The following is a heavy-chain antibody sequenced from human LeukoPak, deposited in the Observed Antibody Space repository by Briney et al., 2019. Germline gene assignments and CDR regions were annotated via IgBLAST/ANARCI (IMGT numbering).Heavy chain of an antibody. Sequence: GEPLKISCKCSGYIFTSYWISWVRQMPGKVPEWMGSIDPTDSYTNYSPSFQGHVTISADKSISTAYLQWSSLKASDTAMYYCARQAPGSGWYDYWGQGTLVTVSS. J-gene: IGHJ4*02. V-gene: IGHV5-10-1*01. CDR2: IDPTDSYT. CDR3: ARQAPGSGWYDY. CDR1: GYIFTSYW. D-gene: IGHD6-19*01.